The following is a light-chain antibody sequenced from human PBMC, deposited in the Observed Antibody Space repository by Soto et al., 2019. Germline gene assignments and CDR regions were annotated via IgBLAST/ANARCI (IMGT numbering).Light chain of an antibody. V-gene: IGKV3-15*01. CDR1: QSISTK. J-gene: IGKJ1*01. CDR3: QQYHNWPPWT. Sequence: EIVMTQSPATPSVSPGERATLSCRASQSISTKLAWYQQKPGQAPRLLIYDASTRATGLPARFSGGGSGTEFTLTISSLQSEDFAVYYCQQYHNWPPWTFGQGTKVELK. CDR2: DAS.